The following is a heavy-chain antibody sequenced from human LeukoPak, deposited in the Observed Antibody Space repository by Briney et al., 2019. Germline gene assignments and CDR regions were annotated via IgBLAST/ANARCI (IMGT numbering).Heavy chain of an antibody. CDR2: INHSGST. D-gene: IGHD4-23*01. V-gene: IGHV4-34*01. CDR1: GGSFSGYY. Sequence: PSETLSLTCAVYGGSFSGYYWSWIRQPPGKGLEWIGEINHSGSTNYNPSLKSRVTISVDTSKNQFSLKLSSVTAADTAVYYCARGSVVTTETNWFDPWGQGTLVTVSS. J-gene: IGHJ5*02. CDR3: ARGSVVTTETNWFDP.